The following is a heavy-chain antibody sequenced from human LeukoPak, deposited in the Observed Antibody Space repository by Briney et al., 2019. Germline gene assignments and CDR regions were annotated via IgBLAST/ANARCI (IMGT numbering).Heavy chain of an antibody. CDR1: GGSISSYY. Sequence: SETLSLTCTVSGGSISSYYWSWIRQPPGKGLEWIGYIYYSGSTNYNPSLKSRVTISVDTSKNQFSLKLSSVTAADTAVYYCARGRIAARLSDYYYYMDVWGKGTTVTVSS. CDR3: ARGRIAARLSDYYYYMDV. V-gene: IGHV4-59*01. J-gene: IGHJ6*03. CDR2: IYYSGST. D-gene: IGHD6-6*01.